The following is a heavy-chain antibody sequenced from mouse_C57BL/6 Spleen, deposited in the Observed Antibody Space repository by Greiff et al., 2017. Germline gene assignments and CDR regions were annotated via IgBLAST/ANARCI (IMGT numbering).Heavy chain of an antibody. CDR2: IDPEDGDT. J-gene: IGHJ2*01. V-gene: IGHV14-1*01. CDR3: ATITRVGAFGY. Sequence: EVQLQQSGAELVRPGASVKLSCTASGFNIKDYYMHWVKQRPEQGLEWIGRIDPEDGDTEYAPKFQGKDTMTADTSSTTAYLQHSSLTSEDTAVYYCATITRVGAFGYWGQGTTLTVSS. D-gene: IGHD1-1*01. CDR1: GFNIKDYY.